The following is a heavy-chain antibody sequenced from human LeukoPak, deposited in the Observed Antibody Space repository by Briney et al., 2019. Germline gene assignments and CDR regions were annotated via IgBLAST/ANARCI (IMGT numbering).Heavy chain of an antibody. D-gene: IGHD6-6*01. CDR2: IYYSGST. CDR3: ARQYSSSSHFDY. CDR1: GGSISSYY. Sequence: SETLSLTCTVSGGSISSYYWSWIRQPPGKGLEWIGYIYYSGSTNYNASLKSRVTISVDTPKNQFSLKLSSVTAADAAVYYCARQYSSSSHFDYWGQGALVTVYS. J-gene: IGHJ4*02. V-gene: IGHV4-59*08.